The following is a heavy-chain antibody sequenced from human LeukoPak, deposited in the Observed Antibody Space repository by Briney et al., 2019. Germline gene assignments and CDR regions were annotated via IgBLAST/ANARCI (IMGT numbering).Heavy chain of an antibody. V-gene: IGHV3-21*01. D-gene: IGHD3-3*01. CDR1: DFTFSRYS. CDR3: ARGYYVDY. J-gene: IGHJ4*02. CDR2: ISSGGHDI. Sequence: GGSLRLSCAASDFTFSRYSMNWFRQAPGEGLEWVSSISSGGHDIYYADSVKGRFTISRDNAKNSLYLQMNSLRAEDTAVYYCARGYYVDYWGQGTLVTVSS.